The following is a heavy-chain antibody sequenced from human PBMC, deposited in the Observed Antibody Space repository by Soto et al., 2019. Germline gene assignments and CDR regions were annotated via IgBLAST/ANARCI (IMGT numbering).Heavy chain of an antibody. CDR2: ISYDGSNK. D-gene: IGHD6-19*01. CDR3: AKDHSSGWPYYFDY. V-gene: IGHV3-30*18. Sequence: QVQLVESGGGVVQPGRSLRLSCAASGFTFSSYGMHWVRPAPGKGLEWVAVISYDGSNKYYADSVKGRFTISRDNSKNTLYLQMNSLRAEDTAVYYCAKDHSSGWPYYFDYWGQGTLVTVSS. CDR1: GFTFSSYG. J-gene: IGHJ4*02.